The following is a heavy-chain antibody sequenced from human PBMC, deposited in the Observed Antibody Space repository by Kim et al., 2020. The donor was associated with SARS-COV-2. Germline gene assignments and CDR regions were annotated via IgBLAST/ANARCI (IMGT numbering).Heavy chain of an antibody. Sequence: SETLSLTCAVYGGSFSGYYWSWIRQPPGKGLEWIGEINHSGSTNYNPSLKSRVTISVDTSKNQFSLKLSSVTAADTAVYYCARPRDCSSTSCYRGDAFDIWGQGTMVTVSS. V-gene: IGHV4-34*01. CDR3: ARPRDCSSTSCYRGDAFDI. CDR2: INHSGST. CDR1: GGSFSGYY. D-gene: IGHD2-2*02. J-gene: IGHJ3*02.